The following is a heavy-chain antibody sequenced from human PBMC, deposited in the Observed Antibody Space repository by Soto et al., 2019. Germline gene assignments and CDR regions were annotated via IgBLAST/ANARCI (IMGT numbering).Heavy chain of an antibody. D-gene: IGHD3-10*01. V-gene: IGHV4-59*01. CDR2: IYYSGST. J-gene: IGHJ6*02. Sequence: SETLSLTCTVAGGSLSSYYWSWIRQPPGKGLEWIGYIYYSGSTNYNPSLKSRVTISVDTSKNQFSLKLSSVTAADTAVYYCARDRGGLDVWGQGTTVTVSS. CDR3: ARDRGGLDV. CDR1: GGSLSSYY.